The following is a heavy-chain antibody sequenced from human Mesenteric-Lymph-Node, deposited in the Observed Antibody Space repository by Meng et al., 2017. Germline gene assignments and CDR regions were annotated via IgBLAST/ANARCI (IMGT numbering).Heavy chain of an antibody. CDR3: GRDQGRELINH. V-gene: IGHV4-4*02. D-gene: IGHD1-7*01. Sequence: QQWGAGLLQPSGPPSLPAPAPGDSISSDIWWSWVRQPPGKGLEWIGEVYHRGDTNYNPSLKSRVDISVDKSKNQFYLSLFSVTAADTAVYYCGRDQGRELINHWGQGTLVTVSS. J-gene: IGHJ4*02. CDR2: VYHRGDT. CDR1: GDSISSDIW.